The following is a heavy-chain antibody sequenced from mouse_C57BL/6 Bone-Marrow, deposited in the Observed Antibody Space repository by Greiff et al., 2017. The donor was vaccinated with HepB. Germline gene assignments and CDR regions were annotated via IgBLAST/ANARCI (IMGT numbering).Heavy chain of an antibody. Sequence: VQGVESGAELVRPGASVKLSCKASGYTFTDYYINWVKQRPGQGLEWIARIYPGSGNTYYNEKFKGKATLTAEKSSSTAYMQLSSLTSEDTAVYFCARKGGSSPYWYFDVWGTGTTVTVSS. CDR2: IYPGSGNT. V-gene: IGHV1-76*01. D-gene: IGHD1-1*01. J-gene: IGHJ1*03. CDR3: ARKGGSSPYWYFDV. CDR1: GYTFTDYY.